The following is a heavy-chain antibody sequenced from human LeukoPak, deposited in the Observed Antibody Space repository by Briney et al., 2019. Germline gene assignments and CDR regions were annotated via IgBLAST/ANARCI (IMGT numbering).Heavy chain of an antibody. Sequence: GASVKVSCKASGYTSTSYYMHWVRQAPGQGLEWMGIINPSGGSTSYAQKFQGRVTMTRDTSTSTVYMELSSLRSEDTAVYYCARVLPYYYDSSGYYYPPPFDYWGQGTLVTVSS. J-gene: IGHJ4*02. D-gene: IGHD3-22*01. CDR3: ARVLPYYYDSSGYYYPPPFDY. V-gene: IGHV1-46*01. CDR1: GYTSTSYY. CDR2: INPSGGST.